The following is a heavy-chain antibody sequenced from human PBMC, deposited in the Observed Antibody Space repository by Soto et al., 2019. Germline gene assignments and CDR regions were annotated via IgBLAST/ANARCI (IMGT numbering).Heavy chain of an antibody. D-gene: IGHD3-16*02. Sequence: QVQLVQSGAEVKKPGSSVKVSCKASGGTFSSYAISWVRQAPGQGLEWMGGIIPIFGTANYAQKFQGRVTITADKYTSTAYMELSSLRSEDTAVYYCARITYDYVWGSYRHYFDYWGQGTLVTVSS. CDR2: IIPIFGTA. J-gene: IGHJ4*02. CDR1: GGTFSSYA. V-gene: IGHV1-69*06. CDR3: ARITYDYVWGSYRHYFDY.